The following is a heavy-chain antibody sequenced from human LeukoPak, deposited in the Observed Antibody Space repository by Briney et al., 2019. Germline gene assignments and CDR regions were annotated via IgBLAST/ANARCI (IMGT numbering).Heavy chain of an antibody. V-gene: IGHV3-23*01. CDR1: GFTFSSYA. J-gene: IGHJ4*02. Sequence: PGGSLRLSCAASGFTFSSYAMSWVRQAPGKGLEWVSAISGSGGSTYYADSVKGRFTISRDNSKNTLYLQMNSLRAEDTAVYYCATEWAMIVVADFDYWGQGTLVTVSP. D-gene: IGHD3-22*01. CDR3: ATEWAMIVVADFDY. CDR2: ISGSGGST.